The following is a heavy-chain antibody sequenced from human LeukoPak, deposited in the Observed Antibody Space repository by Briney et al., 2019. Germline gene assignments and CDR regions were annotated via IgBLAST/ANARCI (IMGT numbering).Heavy chain of an antibody. CDR2: ISGSGDKT. CDR3: AKDTTAWWYHRAYMNV. Sequence: GGSLRLSCAASGFSLSTYALSWVRQAPGGGQEWVAAISGSGDKTYHADSVKGRFTISKDNSENRLSLQMDSLRAEDTAVYFWAKDTTAWWYHRAYMNVWGKGTTVTVSS. D-gene: IGHD2-15*01. J-gene: IGHJ6*03. CDR1: GFSLSTYA. V-gene: IGHV3-23*01.